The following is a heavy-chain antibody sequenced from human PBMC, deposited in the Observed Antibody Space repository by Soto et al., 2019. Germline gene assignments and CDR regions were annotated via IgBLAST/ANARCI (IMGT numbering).Heavy chain of an antibody. J-gene: IGHJ4*02. V-gene: IGHV3-30*18. CDR3: AKDGSHNFDY. CDR2: MSYDGSNE. Sequence: QVQLVASGGGVVQPGRSLSLSCAASGFTFSHYAMHWVRQAPGKGLEWVALMSYDGSNEYYADSVKGRFTISRDNSMNTLYLQMNSLRAGDTAVYYCAKDGSHNFDYWGQGTLVTASS. D-gene: IGHD1-26*01. CDR1: GFTFSHYA.